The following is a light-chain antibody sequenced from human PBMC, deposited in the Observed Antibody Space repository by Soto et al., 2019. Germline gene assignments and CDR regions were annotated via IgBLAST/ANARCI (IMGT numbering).Light chain of an antibody. Sequence: EIVMTQSPATLSVSPGERATLSCRASQSVSSNLAWYQQKPGQAPRLLIYGASTRATGIPARFSGSGSGTAFTTTIYCLESEALGVDDCEQYNNWAPFGGVTEVYIK. V-gene: IGKV3-15*01. CDR1: QSVSSN. CDR3: EQYNNWAP. CDR2: GAS. J-gene: IGKJ4*02.